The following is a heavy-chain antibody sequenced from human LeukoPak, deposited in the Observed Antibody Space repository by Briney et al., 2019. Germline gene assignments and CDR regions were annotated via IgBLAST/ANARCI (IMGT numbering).Heavy chain of an antibody. D-gene: IGHD6-13*01. CDR1: GYTFTGYY. Sequence: ASVKVSCKASGYTFTGYYMHWVRQAPGQGLEWMGWINPNSGGTNYAQKFQGWVTMTRDTSISTAYMELSRLRSEDTAVYYCARDKYSSSWYYFDYWGQGTLVTVSS. CDR3: ARDKYSSSWYYFDY. J-gene: IGHJ4*02. V-gene: IGHV1-2*04. CDR2: INPNSGGT.